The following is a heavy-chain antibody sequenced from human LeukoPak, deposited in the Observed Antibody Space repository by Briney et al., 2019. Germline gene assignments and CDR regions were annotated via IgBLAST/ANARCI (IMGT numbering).Heavy chain of an antibody. CDR3: ARDRCEGYCTSFDS. V-gene: IGHV4-4*07. Sequence: SETLSLTCTVSGGSISNYYWSWTRQPAGKGLEWIGRIDSSGGTNYNPSLKSRVTISVDKSKNQFSLRLSSVIAADTAVYFCARDRCEGYCTSFDSWGQGTLVTVSS. J-gene: IGHJ5*01. CDR2: IDSSGGT. CDR1: GGSISNYY. D-gene: IGHD2-8*01.